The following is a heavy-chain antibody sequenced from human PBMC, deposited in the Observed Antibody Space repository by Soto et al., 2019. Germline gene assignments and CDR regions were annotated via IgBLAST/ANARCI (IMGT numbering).Heavy chain of an antibody. V-gene: IGHV3-9*01. CDR2: ISWNSVTI. Sequence: EVHLVESGGGFVQPGRSLRLSCAASGFTFDDYTMHWVRQAPGKGLEWVSGISWNSVTIVYADSVKGRFTSSRDNAKKSLYLQLTRVGAEDTALYYRAKDRKRCIEPNCSTWATGGADVWGPGTQVTVS. D-gene: IGHD2-2*02. J-gene: IGHJ6*02. CDR3: AKDRKRCIEPNCSTWATGGADV. CDR1: GFTFDDYT.